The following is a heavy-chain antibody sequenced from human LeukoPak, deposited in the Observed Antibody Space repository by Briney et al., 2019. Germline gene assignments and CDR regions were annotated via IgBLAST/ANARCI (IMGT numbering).Heavy chain of an antibody. D-gene: IGHD3-10*01. CDR1: GFTVSSNY. CDR3: ARERIYFGSGRDLTDARLFYYYGMDV. J-gene: IGHJ6*02. V-gene: IGHV3-53*01. Sequence: GGSLRLSCEASGFTVSSNYMSWVRQAPGKGLEWVSVIYSDGSIYHSDSVKGRFTISRDSSKNTLYLQMNSLRAEDTAVYYCARERIYFGSGRDLTDARLFYYYGMDVWGQGTTVTVSS. CDR2: IYSDGSI.